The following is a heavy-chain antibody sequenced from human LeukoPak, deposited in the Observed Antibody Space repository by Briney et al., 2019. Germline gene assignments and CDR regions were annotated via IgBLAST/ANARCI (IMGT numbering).Heavy chain of an antibody. D-gene: IGHD2-2*01. CDR1: GYTLTELS. Sequence: ASVKVSCKVSGYTLTELSMHWVRQAPGKGLEWMGGFDPEDGETIYAQKFRGRVTMTEDTSTDTAYMELSSLRSEDTAVYYCATVPLTPHIVVVPPARPYYFDYWGQGTLVTVSS. V-gene: IGHV1-24*01. CDR3: ATVPLTPHIVVVPPARPYYFDY. J-gene: IGHJ4*02. CDR2: FDPEDGET.